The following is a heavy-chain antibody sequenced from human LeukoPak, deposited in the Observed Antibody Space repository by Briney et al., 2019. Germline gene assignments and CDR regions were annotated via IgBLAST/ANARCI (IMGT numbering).Heavy chain of an antibody. CDR2: ISSSSSYI. CDR3: ARDQWAYYYDSSGYPPPDAFDI. D-gene: IGHD3-22*01. Sequence: GGSLRLSCAASGFTFSAYSLNWVRQAPGKGLEWVSSISSSSSYIYYADSVKGRFTISRDNAKNSLYLQMNSLRAEDTAVYYCARDQWAYYYDSSGYPPPDAFDIWGQGTMVTVSS. CDR1: GFTFSAYS. J-gene: IGHJ3*02. V-gene: IGHV3-21*01.